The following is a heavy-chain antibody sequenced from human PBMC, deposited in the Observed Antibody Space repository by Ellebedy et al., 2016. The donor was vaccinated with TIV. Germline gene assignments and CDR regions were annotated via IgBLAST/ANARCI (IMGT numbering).Heavy chain of an antibody. CDR3: AREGEEGSGWFGPLRHHGADV. V-gene: IGHV1-2*02. CDR2: INPNSGGT. D-gene: IGHD6-19*01. J-gene: IGHJ6*02. CDR1: GYTFTTYS. Sequence: ASVKVSCKASGYTFTTYSISWVRQAPGQGLEWMGWINPNSGGTKYAQKFQGRVTMTSDTSISTAYMELGRLRSDDTAVYYCAREGEEGSGWFGPLRHHGADVWGQGTTVTVSS.